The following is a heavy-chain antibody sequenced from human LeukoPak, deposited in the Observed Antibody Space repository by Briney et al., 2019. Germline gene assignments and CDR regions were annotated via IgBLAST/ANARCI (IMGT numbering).Heavy chain of an antibody. CDR2: IYHSGST. CDR1: WASPRSFH. D-gene: IGHD3-10*01. CDR3: ARGFFARGSPGSWFDP. J-gene: IGHJ5*02. Sequence: SETPSPTPRVSWASPRSFHWKRIPGPPRQGPGWSWGIYHSGSTYYNPSLKSRVTISVDRSKNQFSLKLTSVAAADTGVYLCARGFFARGSPGSWFDPWGQGTLVTVSS. V-gene: IGHV4-59*12.